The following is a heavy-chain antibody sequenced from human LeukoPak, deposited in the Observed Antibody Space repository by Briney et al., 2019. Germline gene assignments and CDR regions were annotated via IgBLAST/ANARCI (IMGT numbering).Heavy chain of an antibody. CDR1: GFTFSDYY. Sequence: GGSLRLSCAASGFTFSDYYMSWISQAPGKGLEWVSYISSSGSTIYYADSVKGRLTISRDNSKNTLYLQMNSLRAEDTAVYYCAKDQGDGYNPFDYWGQGTLVTVSS. D-gene: IGHD5-24*01. CDR3: AKDQGDGYNPFDY. CDR2: ISSSGSTI. J-gene: IGHJ4*02. V-gene: IGHV3-11*04.